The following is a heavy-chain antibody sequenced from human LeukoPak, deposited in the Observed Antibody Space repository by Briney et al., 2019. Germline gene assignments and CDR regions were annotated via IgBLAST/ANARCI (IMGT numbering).Heavy chain of an antibody. D-gene: IGHD4-17*01. CDR2: ISSSSSTI. J-gene: IGHJ4*02. V-gene: IGHV3-48*01. Sequence: PGGSLRLSCAASGFTFSSYSMNWVRQAPGKGLEWVSYISSSSSTIYYADSVKGRFTISRDNAKNSLYLQMNSLRAEDTAVYYCARIYGDLLDYWDQGTLVTVSS. CDR3: ARIYGDLLDY. CDR1: GFTFSSYS.